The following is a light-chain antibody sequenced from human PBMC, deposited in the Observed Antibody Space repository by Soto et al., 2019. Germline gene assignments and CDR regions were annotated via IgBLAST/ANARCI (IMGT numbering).Light chain of an antibody. V-gene: IGLV2-14*03. CDR3: NSYTRSSTVV. CDR2: DVS. CDR1: SSDVGAYNY. Sequence: QSVLTQPASVSGSPGQSITISCTGTSSDVGAYNYVSWYQQHPGKAPKLVIYDVSNRPSGVSNRFSGSKSGNTASLTISGLQAEDEADYYCNSYTRSSTVVFGGGTKVTVL. J-gene: IGLJ2*01.